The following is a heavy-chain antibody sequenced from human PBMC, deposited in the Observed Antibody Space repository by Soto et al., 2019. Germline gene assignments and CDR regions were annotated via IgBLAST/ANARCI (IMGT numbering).Heavy chain of an antibody. J-gene: IGHJ4*02. Sequence: EVQLVQSGAEVKKPGESLRISCKGSGYSFTSYWISWVRQMPGKGLEWMGRIDPSDSYTNYSPSFQGHVTISADKSISTAYLQWSSLKASDTAMYYCAVDIVVVPAASLKKDYWGQGTLVTVSS. CDR2: IDPSDSYT. V-gene: IGHV5-10-1*03. CDR1: GYSFTSYW. CDR3: AVDIVVVPAASLKKDY. D-gene: IGHD2-2*01.